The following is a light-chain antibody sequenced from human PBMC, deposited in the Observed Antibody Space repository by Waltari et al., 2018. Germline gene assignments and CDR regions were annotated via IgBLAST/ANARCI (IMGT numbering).Light chain of an antibody. Sequence: DIVMTQSPHSLAVSVGERATITCKSSQSLLYSSNTKNYLAWYQQKPGQPPKLLIYWASTREFGVPDRFSGSGSGTDFTLTISSLQAEDVAVYYCQQYYSTSPLTFGGGTKVEIK. J-gene: IGKJ4*01. CDR3: QQYYSTSPLT. CDR1: QSLLYSSNTKNY. V-gene: IGKV4-1*01. CDR2: WAS.